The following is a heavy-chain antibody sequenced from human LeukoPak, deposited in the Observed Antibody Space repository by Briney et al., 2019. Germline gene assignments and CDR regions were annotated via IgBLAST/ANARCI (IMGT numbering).Heavy chain of an antibody. CDR1: GFTFSSYG. V-gene: IGHV3-33*01. J-gene: IGHJ4*02. D-gene: IGHD3-10*01. CDR2: IWYDGSNK. CDR3: ARGEITMVRGVIDY. Sequence: GGSLRLPCAASGFTFSSYGMHWVRQAPGKGLEWVAVIWYDGSNKYYADSVKGRFTISRDNSKNTLYLQMNSLRAEDTAVYYCARGEITMVRGVIDYWGQGTLVTVSS.